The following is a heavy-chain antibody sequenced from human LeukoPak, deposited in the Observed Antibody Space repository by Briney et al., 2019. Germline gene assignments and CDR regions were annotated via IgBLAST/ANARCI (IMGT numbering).Heavy chain of an antibody. CDR2: ITSNGGST. V-gene: IGHV3-64*01. CDR1: GFTFSRYA. J-gene: IGHJ1*01. D-gene: IGHD3-16*01. Sequence: GSLRLSCAASGFTFSRYAMHWVRQAPGKGLEYVSAITSNGGSTYYANSVKGRFIISRDNSKNTLYLQMNSLRAEDTAVYYCAKDPLDFQHWGRGTLVTVSS. CDR3: AKDPLDFQH.